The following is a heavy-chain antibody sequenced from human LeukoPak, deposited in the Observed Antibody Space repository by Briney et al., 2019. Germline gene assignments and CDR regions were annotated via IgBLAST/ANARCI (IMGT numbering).Heavy chain of an antibody. CDR2: IDWDDDK. CDR3: ARIPPGFYYYGMDV. Sequence: SGPALVKPTQTLTLTCTLSGFSLSTSGMCVSWIRQPPGKALEWLALIDWDDDKYYSTSLKTRLTISKDTSKNQVVLTMTNTDPVETATYYCARIPPGFYYYGMDVWGQGTTVTVSS. CDR1: GFSLSTSGMC. V-gene: IGHV2-70*01. J-gene: IGHJ6*02.